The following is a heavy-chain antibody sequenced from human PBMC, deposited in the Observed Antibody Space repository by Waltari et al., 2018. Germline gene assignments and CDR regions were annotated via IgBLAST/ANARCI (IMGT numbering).Heavy chain of an antibody. J-gene: IGHJ4*02. V-gene: IGHV4-39*01. CDR1: GGSISSSSYY. Sequence: QLQLQESGPGLVKPSETLSLTCTVSGGSISSSSYYWGWIRQPPGKGLEWIGSIYYSGSTYHNPSLKSRVTISVDTSKNQFSLKLSSVTAADTAVYYCARINMVREGDFDYWGQGTLVTVSS. CDR3: ARINMVREGDFDY. CDR2: IYYSGST. D-gene: IGHD3-10*01.